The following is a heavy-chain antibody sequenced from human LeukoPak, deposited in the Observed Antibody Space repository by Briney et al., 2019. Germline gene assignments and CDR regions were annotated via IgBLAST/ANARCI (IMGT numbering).Heavy chain of an antibody. Sequence: ASVKVSCKASGGTFSSYAISWVRQAPGQGLEWMGGIIPIFGTANYAQKFQGRVTITADESTSTAYMELSSLRSEDTAVYYCARLVTAIPGWFDPWGQGTLVTVSS. D-gene: IGHD2-21*02. V-gene: IGHV1-69*13. J-gene: IGHJ5*02. CDR2: IIPIFGTA. CDR3: ARLVTAIPGWFDP. CDR1: GGTFSSYA.